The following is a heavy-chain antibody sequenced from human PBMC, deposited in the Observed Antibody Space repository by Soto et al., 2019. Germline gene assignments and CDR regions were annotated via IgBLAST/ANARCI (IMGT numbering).Heavy chain of an antibody. D-gene: IGHD6-13*01. V-gene: IGHV3-74*01. CDR2: INGDGSSI. J-gene: IGHJ5*02. Sequence: EVQLVESGGGLVQPGGSLRLSCAASGFTFTSHWMHWVRQAPGKGPVWVSRINGDGSSISYADSVKGRFTISRDNAKDTLYLQMTRLRAEDTAVYYCAREIIAVIGTIRWFDPWGQGTLVTVSS. CDR3: AREIIAVIGTIRWFDP. CDR1: GFTFTSHW.